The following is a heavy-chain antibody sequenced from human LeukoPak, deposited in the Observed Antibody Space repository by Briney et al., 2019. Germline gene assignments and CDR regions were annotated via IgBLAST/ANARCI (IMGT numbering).Heavy chain of an antibody. CDR2: ISSRSSYI. CDR1: GFTFSDGW. D-gene: IGHD3-10*01. Sequence: GGSLRLSCAASGFTFSDGWMSWVRQAPRKGLEWVSSISSRSSYIYYADSVKGRSTISRDNAKNSLYLQMNSLRAEDTAVYNCAKGDFYGSGRDYYYYMDVWGKGTTVTISS. J-gene: IGHJ6*03. V-gene: IGHV3-21*04. CDR3: AKGDFYGSGRDYYYYMDV.